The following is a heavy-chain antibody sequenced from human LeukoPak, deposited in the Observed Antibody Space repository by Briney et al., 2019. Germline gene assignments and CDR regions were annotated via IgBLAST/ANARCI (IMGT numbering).Heavy chain of an antibody. CDR1: GFSFSDHN. CDR2: IKPDGSEK. CDR3: ARDKVVGATNFDY. J-gene: IGHJ4*02. V-gene: IGHV3-7*03. D-gene: IGHD2-15*01. Sequence: GGSLRLSCAASGFSFSDHNMDWVRQAPGKGLEWVANIKPDGSEKYYVDSVTGRFTISRDNAKNSLYLEMNSLRGEDTAVYYCARDKVVGATNFDYWGQGTLVTVSS.